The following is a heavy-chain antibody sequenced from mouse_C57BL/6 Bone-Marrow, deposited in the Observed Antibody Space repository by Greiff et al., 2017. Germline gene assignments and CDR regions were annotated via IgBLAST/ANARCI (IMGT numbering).Heavy chain of an antibody. D-gene: IGHD2-3*01. V-gene: IGHV7-3*01. CDR1: GFTFTDYY. J-gene: IGHJ4*01. Sequence: EVKLMESGGGLVQPGGSLSLSCAASGFTFTDYYMSWVRQPPGKALEWLGFIRNKANGYTTEYSASVKGRFTISRDNSQSILYLQMNALRAEDSANYYCARCDDHYYAMDYWGQGTSVTVSS. CDR3: ARCDDHYYAMDY. CDR2: IRNKANGYTT.